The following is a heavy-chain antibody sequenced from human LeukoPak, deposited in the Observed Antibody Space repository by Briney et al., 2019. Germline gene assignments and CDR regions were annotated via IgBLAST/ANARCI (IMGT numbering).Heavy chain of an antibody. V-gene: IGHV1-2*02. CDR1: GFAFTDYY. Sequence: ASVKVSCKASGFAFTDYYVHWVRQAPGRGLEWMGCIKSNNGGTDYAQKFQGRVTMTRDTSINTAYVELSGLRSDDTALYYCASHRLNAWGQGTLVTVSS. CDR2: IKSNNGGT. CDR3: ASHRLNA. J-gene: IGHJ5*02. D-gene: IGHD3-16*01.